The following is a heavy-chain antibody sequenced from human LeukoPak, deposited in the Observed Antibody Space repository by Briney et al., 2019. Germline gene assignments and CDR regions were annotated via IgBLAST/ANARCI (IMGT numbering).Heavy chain of an antibody. J-gene: IGHJ5*02. D-gene: IGHD5-18*01. CDR1: GYTFTSYY. Sequence: ASVKVSCKASGYTFTSYYMHWVRQAPGQGLEWMGIINPSGGSTSYAQKFQGRVTMTRDTSTSTVYMELSSLRSEDTAVYYCARGKYSHTSEYNWFDPWGQGTLVTVSS. CDR3: ARGKYSHTSEYNWFDP. V-gene: IGHV1-46*01. CDR2: INPSGGST.